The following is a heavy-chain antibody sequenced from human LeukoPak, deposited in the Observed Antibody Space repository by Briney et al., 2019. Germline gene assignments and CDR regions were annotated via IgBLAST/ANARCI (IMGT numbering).Heavy chain of an antibody. Sequence: GRSLGLSCAASGFTFDDYAMHWVRQAPGKGLEWVSGISWNSGSIGYADSVKGRFTISRDNAKNSLYLQMNSLRAEDTALYYCAKTYYDILTGYSPLDYWGQGTLDTVSS. CDR3: AKTYYDILTGYSPLDY. D-gene: IGHD3-9*01. CDR1: GFTFDDYA. J-gene: IGHJ4*02. CDR2: ISWNSGSI. V-gene: IGHV3-9*01.